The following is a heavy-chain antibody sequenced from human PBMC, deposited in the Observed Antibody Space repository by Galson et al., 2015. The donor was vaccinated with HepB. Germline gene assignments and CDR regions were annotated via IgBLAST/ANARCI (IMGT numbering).Heavy chain of an antibody. Sequence: SLRLSCAASGFSFSTSAMSWVRQAPGKGLEWVSTISGGGVSTYCADSVKGRFTISRDNSKNTLYLQMNSLRAEDTAVYYCAKAPTVTTFGYWGQGTLIIVSS. V-gene: IGHV3-23*01. CDR2: ISGGGVST. D-gene: IGHD4-17*01. CDR3: AKAPTVTTFGY. J-gene: IGHJ4*02. CDR1: GFSFSTSA.